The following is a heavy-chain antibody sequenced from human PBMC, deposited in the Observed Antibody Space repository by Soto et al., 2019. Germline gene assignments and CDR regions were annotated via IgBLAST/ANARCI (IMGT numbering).Heavy chain of an antibody. Sequence: ASVKVSCKASGYTFTSYDINWVRQATGQGLEWMGWMNPNSGNTGYAQKFQGRVTMTRNTSISTAYMELSSLRSEDTAVYYCARDFYIWGSYRSRGYFDYWGQGTLVTVSS. D-gene: IGHD3-16*02. CDR1: GYTFTSYD. V-gene: IGHV1-8*01. J-gene: IGHJ4*02. CDR3: ARDFYIWGSYRSRGYFDY. CDR2: MNPNSGNT.